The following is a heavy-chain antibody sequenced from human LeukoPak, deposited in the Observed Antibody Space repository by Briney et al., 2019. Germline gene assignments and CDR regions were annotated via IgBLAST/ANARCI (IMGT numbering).Heavy chain of an antibody. V-gene: IGHV5-51*01. CDR3: ARPHGGYSYGQKRPFDY. Sequence: GESLEISCKGSGYSFTSYWIGWVRQMPGKGLEWMAIIYPGDSDTRYSPSFQGQVTISADTSISTAYLQWSSLKASDTAMYYCARPHGGYSYGQKRPFDYWGQGTLVTVSS. D-gene: IGHD5-18*01. CDR2: IYPGDSDT. CDR1: GYSFTSYW. J-gene: IGHJ4*02.